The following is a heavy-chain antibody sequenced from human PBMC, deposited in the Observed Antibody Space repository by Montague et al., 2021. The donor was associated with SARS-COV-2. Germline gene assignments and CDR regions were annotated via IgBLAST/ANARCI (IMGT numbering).Heavy chain of an antibody. Sequence: SETLSLTCAVSGASTNSNSYYWGWIRQPPGKGLDWIGSFYYTGYTCYTPSLKSRVTISGDTSKNQFSLKLTSVTAADTAVYYCARGLGRPGTIFGVALYWGQGTLVTVSS. CDR3: ARGLGRPGTIFGVALY. CDR2: FYYTGYT. J-gene: IGHJ4*02. CDR1: GASTNSNSYY. V-gene: IGHV4-39*01. D-gene: IGHD3-3*01.